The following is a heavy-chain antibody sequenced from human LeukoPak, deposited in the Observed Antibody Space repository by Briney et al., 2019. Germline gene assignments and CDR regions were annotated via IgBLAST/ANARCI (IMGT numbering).Heavy chain of an antibody. CDR1: GFTFSSYG. V-gene: IGHV3-33*06. D-gene: IGHD2-2*01. CDR2: IWYDGNNK. Sequence: PGGSLRLSRAASGFTFSSYGMHWVRQAPGKGLEWVAVIWYDGNNKNYADSVKGRFTISRDNSKNTLYLQMNSLRAEDTAVYYCAKDRHCSSTSCLPFDYWGQGTLVTVSS. J-gene: IGHJ4*02. CDR3: AKDRHCSSTSCLPFDY.